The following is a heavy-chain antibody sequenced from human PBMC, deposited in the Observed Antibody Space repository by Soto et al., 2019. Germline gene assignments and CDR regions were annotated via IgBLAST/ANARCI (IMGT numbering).Heavy chain of an antibody. Sequence: QLQLQESGPGLVKPSETLSLTCTVSGCSISSSSYYWGWIRQPPGKGLEWIGSIYYSGSTYYNPSLKSRVTISVDTSKNQFSLTLSSVTAADTAVYYCARRQSSSWYGLWGQGTLVTVSS. CDR2: IYYSGST. CDR1: GCSISSSSYY. CDR3: ARRQSSSWYGL. J-gene: IGHJ4*02. D-gene: IGHD6-13*01. V-gene: IGHV4-39*01.